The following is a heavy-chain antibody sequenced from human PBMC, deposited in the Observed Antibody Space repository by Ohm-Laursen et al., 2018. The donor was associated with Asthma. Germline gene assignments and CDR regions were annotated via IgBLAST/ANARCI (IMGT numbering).Heavy chain of an antibody. Sequence: SLRLSCAASGLSLSNYWMTWVRQAPGKGPEWVAHIKEDGSETSYLDSLKGRITISRDNAKNSFYLQMNGLRAEDTAVYYCARFGRDYRSHGLDVWGQGTTVTVSS. V-gene: IGHV3-7*05. D-gene: IGHD4-11*01. CDR3: ARFGRDYRSHGLDV. CDR1: GLSLSNYW. CDR2: IKEDGSET. J-gene: IGHJ6*02.